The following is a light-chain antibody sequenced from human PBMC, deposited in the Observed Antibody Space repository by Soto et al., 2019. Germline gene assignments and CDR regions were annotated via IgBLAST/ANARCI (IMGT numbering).Light chain of an antibody. Sequence: DIVMTQSPLSLPVTPGEAASISCRSSQSLQHSNGYNYLDWYVQKPGQSPQLLIYLSSSRASGVADRFSGSGSGTDFTLKISRVGVEDVGVYYCMQVLQSPPQYTFGQGTKLEIK. CDR3: MQVLQSPPQYT. CDR2: LSS. J-gene: IGKJ2*01. CDR1: QSLQHSNGYNY. V-gene: IGKV2-28*01.